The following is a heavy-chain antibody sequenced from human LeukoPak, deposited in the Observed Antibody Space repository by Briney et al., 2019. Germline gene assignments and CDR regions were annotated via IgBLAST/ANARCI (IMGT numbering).Heavy chain of an antibody. Sequence: SETLSLTCTVSGVSISSYYWSWIRQPPGKGLEWIGYIYYSGSTNYNPSLKSRVTISVDTSKNQFSLKLSSVTAADTAVYYCAREEVVDGYKFLDYWGQGTLVTVSS. CDR2: IYYSGST. CDR3: AREEVVDGYKFLDY. D-gene: IGHD5-24*01. CDR1: GVSISSYY. J-gene: IGHJ4*02. V-gene: IGHV4-59*01.